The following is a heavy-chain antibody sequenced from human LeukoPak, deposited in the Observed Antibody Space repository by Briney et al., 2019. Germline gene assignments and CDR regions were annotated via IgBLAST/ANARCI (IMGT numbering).Heavy chain of an antibody. CDR1: GFTFSSYA. V-gene: IGHV3-30-3*01. CDR3: ARGETAFDI. J-gene: IGHJ3*02. Sequence: GGSLRLSCAASGFTFSSYAMHWVRQAPGKGLEWVAVISYDGSNKYYADSVKGRFTIPRDNSKNTLYLQTNSLKAEDTAVYYCARGETAFDIWGQGTMVTVSS. CDR2: ISYDGSNK.